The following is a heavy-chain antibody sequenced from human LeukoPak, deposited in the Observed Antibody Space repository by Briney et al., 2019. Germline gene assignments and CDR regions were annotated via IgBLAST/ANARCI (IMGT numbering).Heavy chain of an antibody. D-gene: IGHD4-11*01. CDR1: GFAFDDYA. Sequence: GGSLRLSCVASGFAFDDYAMHWVRQVPGKGLEWVSLISGDGLITYYADSVKGRFTISRDNSKNSLYLRMNSLRTEDTALYYCAKDVLVTTGWYFDLWGRGTLLAVSS. CDR2: ISGDGLIT. CDR3: AKDVLVTTGWYFDL. J-gene: IGHJ2*01. V-gene: IGHV3-43*02.